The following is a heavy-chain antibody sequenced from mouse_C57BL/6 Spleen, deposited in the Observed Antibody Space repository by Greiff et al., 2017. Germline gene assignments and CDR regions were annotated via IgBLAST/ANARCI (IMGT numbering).Heavy chain of an antibody. J-gene: IGHJ4*01. Sequence: QVQLQQPGAELVRPGSSVKLSCKASGYTFTSYWMDWVKQRPGQGLEWIGNIYPSDSETNYNQKFKDKATLTVDKSSSTAYMQLSSLTSEDSAVYYCARGYYDYGYAMDYWGQGTSVTVSS. V-gene: IGHV1-61*01. CDR3: ARGYYDYGYAMDY. D-gene: IGHD2-4*01. CDR2: IYPSDSET. CDR1: GYTFTSYW.